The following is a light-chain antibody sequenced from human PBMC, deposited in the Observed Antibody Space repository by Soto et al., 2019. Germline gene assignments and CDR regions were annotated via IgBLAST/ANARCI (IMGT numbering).Light chain of an antibody. CDR3: QQRSNWPPGIT. Sequence: EIVLTQSPGTLSLSPGERATLSCRASQSVSSSYLAWYQQKPGQAPRLLIYGAYSRATGIPARFSGSGSGTDFTLTISSLEPEDFAVYYCQQRSNWPPGITFGQGTRLEIK. J-gene: IGKJ5*01. CDR1: QSVSSSY. V-gene: IGKV3D-20*02. CDR2: GAY.